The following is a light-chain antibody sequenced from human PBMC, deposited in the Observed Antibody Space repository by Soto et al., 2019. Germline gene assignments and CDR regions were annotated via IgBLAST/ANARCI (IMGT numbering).Light chain of an antibody. J-gene: IGKJ5*01. CDR1: QSVSSSY. Sequence: EIVLTQSPGTLSLSPGERATLSCRASQSVSSSYLAWYQQKPGQAPRLLIYGASSRATGIPDRFSGSGSGTDFTLTISRLGSEDFAVYYCQQYGSSPVTFGQGTRLEIK. CDR2: GAS. CDR3: QQYGSSPVT. V-gene: IGKV3-20*01.